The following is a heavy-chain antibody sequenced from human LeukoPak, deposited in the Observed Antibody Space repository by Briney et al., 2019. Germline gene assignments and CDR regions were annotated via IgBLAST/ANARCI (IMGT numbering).Heavy chain of an antibody. CDR2: IYYTGTT. V-gene: IGHV4-31*03. CDR3: ARAQYIASSSYFYYMDV. D-gene: IGHD6-6*01. CDR1: GDSISRGGYY. Sequence: PSETLSLTCTVSGDSISRGGYYWSWIRQHPGRGLEWIGYIYYTGTTYYNPSLKSRVTISVDTSKNLFSLNLNSVTAADTAVYYCARAQYIASSSYFYYMDVWGKGTTVTVSS. J-gene: IGHJ6*03.